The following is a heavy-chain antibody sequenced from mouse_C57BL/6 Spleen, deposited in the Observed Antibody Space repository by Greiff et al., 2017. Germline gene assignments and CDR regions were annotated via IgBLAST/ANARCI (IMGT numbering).Heavy chain of an antibody. V-gene: IGHV1-62-2*01. CDR2: FYPGSGSI. CDR1: GYTFTEYT. CDR3: ARHEVDYYGSSSYFDY. Sequence: QVQLQQSGAELVKPGASVKLSCKASGYTFTEYTIHWVKQRSGQGLEWIGWFYPGSGSIKYNEKFKDKATLTADKSSSTVYMELSRLTSEDSAVYLCARHEVDYYGSSSYFDYWGQGTTLTVSS. J-gene: IGHJ2*01. D-gene: IGHD1-1*01.